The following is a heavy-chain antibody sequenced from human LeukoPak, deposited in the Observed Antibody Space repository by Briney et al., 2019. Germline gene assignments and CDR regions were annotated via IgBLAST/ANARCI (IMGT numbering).Heavy chain of an antibody. CDR2: IYHGGST. J-gene: IGHJ6*03. Sequence: SETLSLTCTVSGYSISSGYYWGWIRQPPGKGLEWIGSIYHGGSTYYNPSLKSRVTISVDTSKNQFSLKLSSVTAADTAAYYCARGAMVTYYMDVWGKGTTVTVSS. V-gene: IGHV4-38-2*02. CDR1: GYSISSGYY. D-gene: IGHD5-18*01. CDR3: ARGAMVTYYMDV.